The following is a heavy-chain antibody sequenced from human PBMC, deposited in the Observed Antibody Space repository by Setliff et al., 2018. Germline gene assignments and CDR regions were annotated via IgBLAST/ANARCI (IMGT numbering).Heavy chain of an antibody. CDR2: IKHDII. CDR1: GFSFGNYW. D-gene: IGHD6-13*01. V-gene: IGHV3-7*01. Sequence: PGGSLRLSCAASGFSFGNYWMTWVRQAPGKGLEWVANIKHDIIYYAPSVKGRFTISRDNAKNSLYLQMNSLRAEDTAVYYCASAGHSGSWFPFDAFHIWGQGTMVTVSS. J-gene: IGHJ3*02. CDR3: ASAGHSGSWFPFDAFHI.